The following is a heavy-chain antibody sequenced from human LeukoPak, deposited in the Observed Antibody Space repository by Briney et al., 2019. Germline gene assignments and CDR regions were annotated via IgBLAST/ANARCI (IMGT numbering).Heavy chain of an antibody. D-gene: IGHD6-13*01. CDR3: ARSIAAAGRGGTEYFQH. V-gene: IGHV1-69*13. Sequence: SVKVSCKASGGTFSSYAISWVRQAPGQGLEWMGGIIPIFGTANYAQKFQRRVTITADESTSTAYMELSSLRSEDTAVYYCARSIAAAGRGGTEYFQHWGQGTLVTVSS. CDR1: GGTFSSYA. J-gene: IGHJ1*01. CDR2: IIPIFGTA.